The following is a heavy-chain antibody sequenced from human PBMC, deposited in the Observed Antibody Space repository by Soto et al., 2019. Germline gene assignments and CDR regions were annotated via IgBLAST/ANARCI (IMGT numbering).Heavy chain of an antibody. V-gene: IGHV4-39*01. J-gene: IGHJ4*02. Sequence: NPSETLSISCTVTGDSISSRSYYWGWIRQPPGKGLEWIGSIYYSGSTYNNPSLRSRVSMSIDTSKDQFSLKLKSVTAADTALYFCARHAAYDSVWGKSDGSDYWGQGTLVTVS. CDR2: IYYSGST. CDR3: ARHAAYDSVWGKSDGSDY. CDR1: GDSISSRSYY. D-gene: IGHD3-16*01.